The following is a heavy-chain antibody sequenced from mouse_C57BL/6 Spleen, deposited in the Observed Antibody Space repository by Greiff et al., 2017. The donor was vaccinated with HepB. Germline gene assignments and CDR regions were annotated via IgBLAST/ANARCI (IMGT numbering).Heavy chain of an antibody. Sequence: EVKLVESEGGLVQPGSSMKLSCTASGFTFSDYYMAWVRQVPEKGLEWVANINYDGSSTYYLDSLKSRFIISRDNAKNILYLQMSSLKSEDTATYYCAREGFYDGYFYAMDYWGQGTSVTVSS. CDR1: GFTFSDYY. J-gene: IGHJ4*01. CDR3: AREGFYDGYFYAMDY. V-gene: IGHV5-16*01. D-gene: IGHD2-3*01. CDR2: INYDGSST.